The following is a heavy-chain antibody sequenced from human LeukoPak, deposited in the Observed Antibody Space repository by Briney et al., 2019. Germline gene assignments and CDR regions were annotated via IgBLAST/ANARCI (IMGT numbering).Heavy chain of an antibody. CDR1: GGSLSSTTSY. D-gene: IGHD3-10*01. Sequence: KPSETPSPNRAVSGGSLSSTTSYRGWVPQPPGKGPEWVGGIYYSGSTFYNPSLKSRVTVSVDTSKNQFSLKLSSVTAADTAVYYCASQSPYYYGSGSFDYRGQGTLVTVSS. J-gene: IGHJ4*02. CDR3: ASQSPYYYGSGSFDY. V-gene: IGHV4-39*07. CDR2: IYYSGST.